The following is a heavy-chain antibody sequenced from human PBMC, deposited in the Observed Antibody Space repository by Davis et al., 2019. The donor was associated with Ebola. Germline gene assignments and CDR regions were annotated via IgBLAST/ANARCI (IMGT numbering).Heavy chain of an antibody. CDR2: IDPSDSYT. CDR3: ARLGGSYQYYFDY. Sequence: PGGSLRLSCKGSGYSFTSYWISWVRQMPGKGLEWMGRIDPSDSYTNYSPSFQGHVTISADKSISTAYLQWSSLKASDTAMYYCARLGGSYQYYFDYWGQGTLVTVSS. V-gene: IGHV5-10-1*01. CDR1: GYSFTSYW. J-gene: IGHJ4*02. D-gene: IGHD1-26*01.